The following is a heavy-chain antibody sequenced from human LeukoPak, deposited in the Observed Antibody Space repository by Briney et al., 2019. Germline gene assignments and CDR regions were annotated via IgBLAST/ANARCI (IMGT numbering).Heavy chain of an antibody. V-gene: IGHV1-3*03. Sequence: ASVKVSCKASGYTFTSYAMHWVRQAPGQRLEWMGWINADNGNTQYSQEFQGRVTITRDTSASTAYMELSSLRPEDMAVYYCARARGYGSGSYYYMDVWGKGTTVTVSS. J-gene: IGHJ6*03. CDR1: GYTFTSYA. CDR2: INADNGNT. D-gene: IGHD3-10*01. CDR3: ARARGYGSGSYYYMDV.